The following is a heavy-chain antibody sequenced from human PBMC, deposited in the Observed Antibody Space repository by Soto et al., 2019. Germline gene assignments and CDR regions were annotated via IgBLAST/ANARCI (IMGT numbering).Heavy chain of an antibody. Sequence: ASVKVSCKASGYTFTSYGISWVRQAPEQGLEWMGWISAYNGNTNYAQKLQGRVTMTTDTSTSTAYMELRSLRSDDTAVYYCARVGVTIFGVVIGDAFDIWGQGTMVTVSS. CDR2: ISAYNGNT. CDR1: GYTFTSYG. J-gene: IGHJ3*02. CDR3: ARVGVTIFGVVIGDAFDI. D-gene: IGHD3-3*01. V-gene: IGHV1-18*01.